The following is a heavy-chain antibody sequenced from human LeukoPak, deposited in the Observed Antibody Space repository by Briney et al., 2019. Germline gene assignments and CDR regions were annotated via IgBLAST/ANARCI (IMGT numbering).Heavy chain of an antibody. CDR3: ARSTSPNRNYAPGAFDI. D-gene: IGHD1-7*01. V-gene: IGHV1-2*02. Sequence: WASVKVSCKASGYTFTGYYMHWVRQAPGQGLEWMGWINPNSGGTNYAQKFQGRVTMTRDTSISTAYMELSRLRSDDTAVYYCARSTSPNRNYAPGAFDIWGQGTMVTVSS. CDR2: INPNSGGT. J-gene: IGHJ3*02. CDR1: GYTFTGYY.